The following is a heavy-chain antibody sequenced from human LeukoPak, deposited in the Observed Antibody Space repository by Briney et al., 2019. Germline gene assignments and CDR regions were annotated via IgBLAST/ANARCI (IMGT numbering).Heavy chain of an antibody. CDR2: IYYSGST. CDR3: ARLLWYGGSTRGYYMDV. J-gene: IGHJ6*03. Sequence: SETLSLTCTVSGGSISSGSYYWGWIRQPPGKGLEWIGSIYYSGSTYYNPSLKSRVTISVDTSKNQFSLKLSSVTAADTAVYYCARLLWYGGSTRGYYMDVWGKGTTVTVSS. V-gene: IGHV4-39*01. D-gene: IGHD2-2*01. CDR1: GGSISSGSYY.